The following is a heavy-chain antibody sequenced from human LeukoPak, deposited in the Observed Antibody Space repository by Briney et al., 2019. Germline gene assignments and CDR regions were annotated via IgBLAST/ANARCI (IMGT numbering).Heavy chain of an antibody. CDR3: ARAISGWELLPDAFDI. Sequence: ASVKVSFKASGGTFSSYAISWVRQAPGQGLEWMGGIIPIFGTANYAQKFQGRVTITADESTSTAYMELSSLRSEDTAVYYCARAISGWELLPDAFDIWGQGTMVTVSS. V-gene: IGHV1-69*13. D-gene: IGHD1-26*01. CDR1: GGTFSSYA. CDR2: IIPIFGTA. J-gene: IGHJ3*02.